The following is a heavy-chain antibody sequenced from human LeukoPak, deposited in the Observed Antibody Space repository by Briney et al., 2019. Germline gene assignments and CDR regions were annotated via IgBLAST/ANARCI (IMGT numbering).Heavy chain of an antibody. Sequence: KASETLSLTCSVSGDSISRGGYYWNWFRQPAGKGLEWMGRVHTSGTTNYNPSLKSRATISIDTSNNQVSLKMRSVTAADTAVYYCGRDPGRAKLRLCDIWGHGTMVIVSS. J-gene: IGHJ3*02. V-gene: IGHV4-61*02. CDR3: GRDPGRAKLRLCDI. D-gene: IGHD4/OR15-4a*01. CDR1: GDSISRGGYY. CDR2: VHTSGTT.